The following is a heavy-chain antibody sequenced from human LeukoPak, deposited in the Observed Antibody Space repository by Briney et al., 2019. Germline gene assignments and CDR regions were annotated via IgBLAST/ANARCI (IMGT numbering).Heavy chain of an antibody. J-gene: IGHJ4*02. CDR2: IHYSGST. CDR1: GGSISSGDYY. V-gene: IGHV4-30-4*01. CDR3: ARDYYDSSGYYDY. D-gene: IGHD3-22*01. Sequence: PSETLSLTCTVSGGSISSGDYYWSWFRQPPGKGLEWIGYIHYSGSTYYNPSLKSRVAISVDTSKNQFPLKLSSMTAADTAVYYCARDYYDSSGYYDYWGQGTLVTVSS.